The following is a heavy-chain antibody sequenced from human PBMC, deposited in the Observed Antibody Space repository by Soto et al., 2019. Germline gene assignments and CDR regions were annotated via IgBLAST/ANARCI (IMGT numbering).Heavy chain of an antibody. D-gene: IGHD4-4*01. J-gene: IGHJ5*02. CDR3: ARQNSNWFDT. V-gene: IGHV4-4*07. CDR1: GGSISSYY. CDR2: VYSSGSP. Sequence: SETLSLTGSVSGGSISSYYWSWIRQPAGKGLEWIGRVYSSGSPNYNPSLKSRVTMSVDTSTNEYSLNLRSVTAADTAVYYCARQNSNWFDTWGPGTLVTVSS.